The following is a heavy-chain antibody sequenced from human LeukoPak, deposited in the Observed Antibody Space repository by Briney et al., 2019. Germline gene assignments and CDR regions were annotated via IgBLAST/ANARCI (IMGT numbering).Heavy chain of an antibody. V-gene: IGHV3-48*01. Sequence: GGSLRLSCAASGFTFSSYSMNWVRQAPGKGLEWVSYISSSSSTIYYADSVKGRFTISRDNAKNSLYLQMNSLRAEDTAVYYCATHGPAAHPGWFDPWGQGTLVTVSS. J-gene: IGHJ5*02. CDR2: ISSSSSTI. CDR1: GFTFSSYS. D-gene: IGHD2-2*01. CDR3: ATHGPAAHPGWFDP.